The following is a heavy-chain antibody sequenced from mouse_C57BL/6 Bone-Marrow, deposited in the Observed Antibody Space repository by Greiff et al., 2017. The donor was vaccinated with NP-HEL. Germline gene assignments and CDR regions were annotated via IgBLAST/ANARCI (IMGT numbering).Heavy chain of an antibody. J-gene: IGHJ2*01. CDR2: IDPSDSYT. CDR3: ARSYSNSFDY. Sequence: QVQLKQPGAELVRPGTSVKLSCKASGYTFTSYWIHWVKQRPGQGLEWIGVIDPSDSYTNYNQKFKGKATLTVDTSSSTAYMQLSSLTSEDSAVYYCARSYSNSFDYWGQGTTLTVSS. D-gene: IGHD2-5*01. CDR1: GYTFTSYW. V-gene: IGHV1-59*01.